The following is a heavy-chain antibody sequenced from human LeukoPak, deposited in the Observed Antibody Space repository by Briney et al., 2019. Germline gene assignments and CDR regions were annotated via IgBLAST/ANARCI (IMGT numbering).Heavy chain of an antibody. V-gene: IGHV3-7*01. CDR3: ARDVVGSLDY. CDR1: GFTFSSYW. Sequence: GGSLRLSCAASGFTFSSYWMAWVRQAPGKGLEWVANIKGDESARHQADSVKGRFTISRDNTRNSLYLQMTNLRGDDTAVYYCARDVVGSLDYWGHRTLVTVSS. J-gene: IGHJ4*01. CDR2: IKGDESAR. D-gene: IGHD1-26*01.